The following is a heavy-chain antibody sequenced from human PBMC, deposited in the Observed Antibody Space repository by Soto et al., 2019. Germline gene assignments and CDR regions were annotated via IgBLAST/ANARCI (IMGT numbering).Heavy chain of an antibody. J-gene: IGHJ4*02. CDR3: AREPSNWNYCFDY. Sequence: GESLKISCKCSGYTFTDYWIGWVRQMPGKGLEYMGTIYAGDSDTRYSPSFEGRVTMSVDKSISTAYLQMNSLRGEDTAVYYCAREPSNWNYCFDYWGQGTLVTVSS. V-gene: IGHV5-51*01. CDR1: GYTFTDYW. D-gene: IGHD1-7*01. CDR2: IYAGDSDT.